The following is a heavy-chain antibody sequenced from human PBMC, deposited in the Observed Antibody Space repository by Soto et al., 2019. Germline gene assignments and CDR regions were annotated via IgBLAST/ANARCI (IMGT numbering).Heavy chain of an antibody. CDR1: GYTFTGYY. Sequence: GASVKVSCKASGYTFTGYYMHWVRQAPGQGLEWMGWINPNSGGTNYAQKFQGWVTMTRDTSISTAYMELSRLRFDDTAVYYCARAPTTVPTWDYWGQGTLVTVSS. D-gene: IGHD4-17*01. CDR2: INPNSGGT. CDR3: ARAPTTVPTWDY. J-gene: IGHJ4*02. V-gene: IGHV1-2*04.